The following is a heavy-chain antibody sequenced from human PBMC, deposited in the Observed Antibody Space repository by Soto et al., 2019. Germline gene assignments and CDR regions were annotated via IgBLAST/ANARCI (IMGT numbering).Heavy chain of an antibody. CDR1: GYTFTSYA. Sequence: QVQLVQSGAEVKKPGASVKVSCKASGYTFTSYAMHWVRQAPGQRLEWMGWINAGNGNTKYSQKFQGRVTIIRDTSASTAYMELSSLRSEDTAVYYCARGASPLIDYWGQGPLVTVSS. D-gene: IGHD1-26*01. CDR2: INAGNGNT. V-gene: IGHV1-3*01. J-gene: IGHJ4*02. CDR3: ARGASPLIDY.